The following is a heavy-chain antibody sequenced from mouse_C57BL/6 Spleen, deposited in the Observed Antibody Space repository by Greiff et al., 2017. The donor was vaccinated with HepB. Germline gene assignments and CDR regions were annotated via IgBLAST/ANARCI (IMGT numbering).Heavy chain of an antibody. CDR3: ARVFGHYFDY. Sequence: EVKLMESGGGLVKPGGSLKLSCAASGFTFSDYGMHWVRQAPEKGLEWVAYISSGSSTIYYADTVKGRFTISRDNAKNTLFLQMTSLRSEDTAMYYCARVFGHYFDYWGQGTTLAVSS. CDR1: GFTFSDYG. V-gene: IGHV5-17*01. CDR2: ISSGSSTI. J-gene: IGHJ2*01.